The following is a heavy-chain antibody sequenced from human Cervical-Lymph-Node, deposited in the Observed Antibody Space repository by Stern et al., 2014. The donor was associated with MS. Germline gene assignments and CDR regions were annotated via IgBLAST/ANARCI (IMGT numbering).Heavy chain of an antibody. Sequence: VQLVDSGAEVKKPGASVKVSCKASEYTFTYFFMHWVRQAPGQGLEWMGVSNPSGGFTTYAQKFQGRVTMTRDTSTSTVYMELTSLTSEDTAVYYCASARNTAFDIWGQGTLGTVSS. CDR1: EYTFTYFF. CDR3: ASARNTAFDI. CDR2: SNPSGGFT. V-gene: IGHV1-46*03. J-gene: IGHJ3*02.